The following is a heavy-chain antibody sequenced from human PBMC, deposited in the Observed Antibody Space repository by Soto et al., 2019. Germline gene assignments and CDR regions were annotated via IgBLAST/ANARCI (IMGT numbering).Heavy chain of an antibody. Sequence: GASVKVSCKASGYTFTSYGISWVRQAPGQGLEWMGWISAYNGNTNYAQKLQGRVTMTTDTSTSTAYMELRSLRSDDTAVYYCAGGNYYDSSGYYATFDYWGQGTLVTVSS. CDR2: ISAYNGNT. V-gene: IGHV1-18*01. D-gene: IGHD3-22*01. J-gene: IGHJ4*02. CDR3: AGGNYYDSSGYYATFDY. CDR1: GYTFTSYG.